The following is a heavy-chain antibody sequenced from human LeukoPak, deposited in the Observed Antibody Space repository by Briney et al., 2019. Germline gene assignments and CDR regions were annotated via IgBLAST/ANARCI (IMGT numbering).Heavy chain of an antibody. CDR2: IRYDGSNK. D-gene: IGHD3-9*01. CDR3: AKDRLLYDILTGFHY. CDR1: GFTFSSYG. V-gene: IGHV3-30*02. Sequence: GGTLRLSCAASGFTFSSYGMSWVRQAPGKGLEWVAFIRYDGSNKYYADSVKGRFTISRDNSKNTLYLQMNSLRAEDTAVYYCAKDRLLYDILTGFHYWGQGTLVTVSS. J-gene: IGHJ4*02.